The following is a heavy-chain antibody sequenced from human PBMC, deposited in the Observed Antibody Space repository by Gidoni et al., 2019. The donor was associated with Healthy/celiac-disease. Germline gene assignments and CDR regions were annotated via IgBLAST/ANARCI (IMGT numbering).Heavy chain of an antibody. D-gene: IGHD6-13*01. CDR2: VHYSGST. V-gene: IGHV4-39*01. J-gene: IGHJ5*02. Sequence: QLQLQESGPGLVKPSETLSLTCTVSGGSISSRSYYWDWIRQPPGKGLEWIGSVHYSGSTYYNPSLKSRVAISVDTTKNQFSLKLSSVTAADTAVYYCARGNRPLAAAGHLVGWFDPWGQGTLVTVSS. CDR3: ARGNRPLAAAGHLVGWFDP. CDR1: GGSISSRSYY.